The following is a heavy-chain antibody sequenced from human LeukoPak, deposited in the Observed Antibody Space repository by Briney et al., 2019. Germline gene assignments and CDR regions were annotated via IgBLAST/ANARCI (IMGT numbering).Heavy chain of an antibody. V-gene: IGHV3-33*01. J-gene: IGHJ6*02. D-gene: IGHD3-10*01. CDR1: GFTFSSYG. Sequence: PGGSLRLSCAASGFTFSSYGMHWVRQAPGKGLEGVAVIWYDGSNKYYADSVKGRFTISRDNSKNTLYLQMNSLRAEDTAVYYCARDRSGSGNYYYYGMDVWGQGTTVTVSS. CDR3: ARDRSGSGNYYYYGMDV. CDR2: IWYDGSNK.